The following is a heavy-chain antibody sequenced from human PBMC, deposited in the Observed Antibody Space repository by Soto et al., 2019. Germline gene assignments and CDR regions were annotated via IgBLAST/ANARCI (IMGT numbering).Heavy chain of an antibody. D-gene: IGHD2-8*01. CDR3: ARGRGVIGPGCTTDYQFYQFGFDV. J-gene: IGHJ6*02. Sequence: ASVKVSCKASGGTFNSYTISWVRQAPGQGXEWMGGIFPIFGSVNYAQKFQGRVTITADKSTTTAYMELSSLRSEDTAMYYCARGRGVIGPGCTTDYQFYQFGFDVWGQGTTVTVSS. CDR1: GGTFNSYT. CDR2: IFPIFGSV. V-gene: IGHV1-69*06.